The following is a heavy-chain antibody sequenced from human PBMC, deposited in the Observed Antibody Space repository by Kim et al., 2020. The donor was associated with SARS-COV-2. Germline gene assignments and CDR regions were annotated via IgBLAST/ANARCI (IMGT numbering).Heavy chain of an antibody. V-gene: IGHV4-39*07. CDR2: IYYSGST. Sequence: SETLSLTCTVSGGSISSSSYYWGWIRQPPGKGLEWIGSIYYSGSTYYNPSLKSRVTISVDTSKNQFSLKLSSVTAADTAVYYCARDKRGGYYGMDVWGQGTTVTVSS. CDR3: ARDKRGGYYGMDV. D-gene: IGHD3-16*01. J-gene: IGHJ6*02. CDR1: GGSISSSSYY.